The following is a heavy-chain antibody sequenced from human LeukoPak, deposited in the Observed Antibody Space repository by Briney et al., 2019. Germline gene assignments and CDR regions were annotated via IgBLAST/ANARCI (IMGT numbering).Heavy chain of an antibody. CDR1: GGSTSSPYY. CDR2: VYSYGRT. CDR3: ARETGRGPAHS. J-gene: IGHJ4*02. Sequence: PSESLSLTCTVSGGSTSSPYYWAWIRQSLGRGLEWIGSVYSYGRTYYNPSLESRVTISIDTSKNHFSLKLKSVTAADTAVYFCARETGRGPAHSWGKGTLVTVSS. V-gene: IGHV4-39*02.